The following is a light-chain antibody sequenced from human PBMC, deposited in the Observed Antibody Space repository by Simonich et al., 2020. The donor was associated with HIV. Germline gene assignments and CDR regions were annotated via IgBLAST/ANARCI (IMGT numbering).Light chain of an antibody. CDR3: QQYSNYSWT. CDR1: QSINSC. V-gene: IGKV1-5*03. CDR2: KAS. Sequence: DIQMTQTPSTLSASVGDRVTFTCRASQSINSCLAWYQQKPGKAPIFLLYKASTLESGVPSRFSGSGSGTEFTLTISSLQPDDFATYYCQQYSNYSWTFGQGTRVEMK. J-gene: IGKJ1*01.